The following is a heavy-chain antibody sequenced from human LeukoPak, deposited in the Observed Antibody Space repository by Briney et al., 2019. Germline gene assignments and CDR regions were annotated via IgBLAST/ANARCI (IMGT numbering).Heavy chain of an antibody. D-gene: IGHD3-10*01. CDR2: ISSSSSYI. V-gene: IGHV3-21*01. Sequence: GGSLRLSCAASGFTFSSYSMNWVRQAPGKGLEWVSSISSSSSYICYADSVKGRFTISRDNAKNSLYLQMNSPRAEDTAVYYCASGMVRGVNYWGQGTLVTVSS. CDR1: GFTFSSYS. CDR3: ASGMVRGVNY. J-gene: IGHJ4*02.